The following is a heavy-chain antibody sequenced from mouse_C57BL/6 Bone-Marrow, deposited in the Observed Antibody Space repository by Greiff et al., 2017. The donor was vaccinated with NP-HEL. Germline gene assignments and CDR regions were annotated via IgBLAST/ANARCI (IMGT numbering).Heavy chain of an antibody. V-gene: IGHV1-62-2*01. D-gene: IGHD1-1*01. J-gene: IGHJ3*01. CDR2: FYPGSGSI. CDR1: GYTFTEYT. CDR3: ARHEDVYGSSPRFAY. Sequence: VKVVESGAELVKPGASVKLSCKASGYTFTEYTIHWVKQRSGQGLEWIGWFYPGSGSIKYNEKFKDKATLTADKSSSTVYMELSRLTSEDSAVYFCARHEDVYGSSPRFAYWGQGTLVTVSA.